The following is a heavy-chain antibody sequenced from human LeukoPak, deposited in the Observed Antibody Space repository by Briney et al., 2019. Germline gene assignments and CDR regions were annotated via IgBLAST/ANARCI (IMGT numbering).Heavy chain of an antibody. J-gene: IGHJ4*02. D-gene: IGHD3-3*01. Sequence: GGTLRLSCAASGFTFSSYAFHWVRQAPGKGLEYVSAISSNGGTTFYANSVKVRFTISSDNSKNTLYLQMNSLRAEDTAVYYCAKSVRIFGVVSGIDYWGQGTLVTVSS. CDR1: GFTFSSYA. CDR2: ISSNGGTT. V-gene: IGHV3-64*01. CDR3: AKSVRIFGVVSGIDY.